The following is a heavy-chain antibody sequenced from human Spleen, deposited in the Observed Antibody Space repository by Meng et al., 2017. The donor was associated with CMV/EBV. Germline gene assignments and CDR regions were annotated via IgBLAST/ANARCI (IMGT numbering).Heavy chain of an antibody. D-gene: IGHD2-2*01. CDR1: GFTFSDYY. CDR2: ISSGGSTI. Sequence: SGFTFSDYYMRWIRQAPGKGLEWVSYISSGGSTIYYADSVKGRFTISRDNAKNSLYLQMNSLRAEDTAVYYCASSYCSSTSCPTGYWGQGTLVTVSS. CDR3: ASSYCSSTSCPTGY. V-gene: IGHV3-11*01. J-gene: IGHJ4*02.